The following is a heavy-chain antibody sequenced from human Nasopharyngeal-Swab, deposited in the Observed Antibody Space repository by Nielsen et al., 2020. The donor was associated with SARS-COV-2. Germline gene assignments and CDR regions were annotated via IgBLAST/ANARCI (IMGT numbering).Heavy chain of an antibody. V-gene: IGHV3-7*01. CDR2: IKQDGSEK. D-gene: IGHD3-10*01. CDR3: ARAGVGSGSYYWS. CDR1: GFTFGDYA. J-gene: IGHJ4*02. Sequence: GESLKISCTASGFTFGDYAMSWVRQAPGKGLEWVANIKQDGSEKYYVDSVKGRFTISRDNAKNSLYLQMNSLRAEDTAVYYCARAGVGSGSYYWSWGQGTLVTVSS.